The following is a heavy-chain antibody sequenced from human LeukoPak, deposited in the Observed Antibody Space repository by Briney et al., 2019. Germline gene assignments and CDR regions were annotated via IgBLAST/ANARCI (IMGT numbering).Heavy chain of an antibody. CDR3: ARAALLSSSTFDY. V-gene: IGHV3-21*01. CDR1: GFTFSSYS. D-gene: IGHD6-6*01. Sequence: GGSLRLSCVASGFTFSSYSMNWVRQAPGKGLEWVSSISSSSSYIYYADSVKGRFTISRDNAKNSLYLQMNSLRAEDTAVYYCARAALLSSSTFDYWGQGTLVTVSS. CDR2: ISSSSSYI. J-gene: IGHJ4*02.